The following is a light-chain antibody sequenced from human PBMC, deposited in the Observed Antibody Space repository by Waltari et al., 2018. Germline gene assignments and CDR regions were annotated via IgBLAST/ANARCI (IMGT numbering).Light chain of an antibody. CDR1: ELEKKY. CDR2: EDV. J-gene: IGLJ1*01. V-gene: IGLV3-1*01. Sequence: SYDLIQSPSVSVSSGQTATITCSGDELEKKYVCWYQQMPGQSPVLVIYEDVRRPSESPHRFSGSHSGNTATLTISVTQPMDEADYYCQAWYCGVAGVFGTGTKVTVL. CDR3: QAWYCGVAGV.